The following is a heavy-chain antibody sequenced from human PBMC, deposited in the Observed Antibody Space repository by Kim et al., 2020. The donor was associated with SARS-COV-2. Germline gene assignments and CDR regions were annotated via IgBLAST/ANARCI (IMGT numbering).Heavy chain of an antibody. V-gene: IGHV4-34*01. D-gene: IGHD3-10*01. CDR2: INYRENT. Sequence: SETLSLTCAVYGASFSGASFSGYYWPWVRQPPGKGLQWIGEINYRENTYYNPSLKSRVTMSVDMSKNQFSLQLRSGTAADTAILYCARFRRGYYTSGSYCQSPYYHVLRVGGRGTTLILPS. CDR1: GASFSGASFSGYY. CDR3: ARFRRGYYTSGSYCQSPYYHVLRV. J-gene: IGHJ6*01.